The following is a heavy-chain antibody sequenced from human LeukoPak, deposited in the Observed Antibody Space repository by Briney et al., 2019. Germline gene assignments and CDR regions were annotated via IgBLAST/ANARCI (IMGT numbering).Heavy chain of an antibody. CDR3: ARDMKSIAAVGTFYY. V-gene: IGHV1-18*01. CDR2: ISTYNGNT. Sequence: ASVKVSCKASGYTFTSYGISWVGQAPGQGLEWVGWISTYNGNTNYAQKLQGRVIMTTDTSTSTAYMELRSLRSDDTAVYYCARDMKSIAAVGTFYYWGQGTLVTVSS. J-gene: IGHJ4*02. D-gene: IGHD6-13*01. CDR1: GYTFTSYG.